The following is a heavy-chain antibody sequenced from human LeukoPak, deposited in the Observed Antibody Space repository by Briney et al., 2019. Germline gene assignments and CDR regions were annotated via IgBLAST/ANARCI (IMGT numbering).Heavy chain of an antibody. J-gene: IGHJ4*02. CDR2: ISDSGGRT. D-gene: IGHD3-22*01. CDR1: GFTFSNYW. Sequence: GGSLRLSCAASGFTFSNYWMSWVRQAPGKGLEWVAGISDSGGRTNYADSVKGRFTISRDNPKNTLYLQMDSLRAEDTAVYFCAKRGVVIRVILVGFHKEAYYFDSWGQGALVTVSS. CDR3: AKRGVVIRVILVGFHKEAYYFDS. V-gene: IGHV3-23*01.